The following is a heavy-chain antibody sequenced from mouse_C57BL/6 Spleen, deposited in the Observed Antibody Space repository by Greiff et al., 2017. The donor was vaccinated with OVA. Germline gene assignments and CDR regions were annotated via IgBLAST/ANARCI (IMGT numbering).Heavy chain of an antibody. V-gene: IGHV1-59*01. J-gene: IGHJ2*01. CDR1: GYTFTSYW. Sequence: QVQLQQSGAELVRPGTSVKLSCKASGYTFTSYWMHWVKQRPGQGLEWIGVIDPSDSYTNYNQKFKGKATLTVDTSSSTAYMQLSSLTSEDSVVYYCARETTVEDYWGQGTTLTVSS. CDR3: ARETTVEDY. CDR2: IDPSDSYT. D-gene: IGHD1-1*01.